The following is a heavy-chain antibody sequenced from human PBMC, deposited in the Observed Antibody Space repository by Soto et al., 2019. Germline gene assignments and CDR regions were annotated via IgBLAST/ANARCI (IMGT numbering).Heavy chain of an antibody. CDR2: LYWDDDK. J-gene: IGHJ4*02. CDR1: GFSLSTSGVG. V-gene: IGHV2-5*02. D-gene: IGHD7-27*01. CDR3: ARTSVNWGSRGLVDY. Sequence: QITLKESGPTLVKPTQTLTLTCTFSGFSLSTSGVGVGWIRQPPGKALEWLAFLYWDDDKRYSPSLKSRLTITKATSNNQVLLTMTTRDPVDTATYYCARTSVNWGSRGLVDYWGQGTLVTVAS.